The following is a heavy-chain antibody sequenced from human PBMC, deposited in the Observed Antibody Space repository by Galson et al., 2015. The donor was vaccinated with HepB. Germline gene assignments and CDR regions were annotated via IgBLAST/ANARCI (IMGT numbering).Heavy chain of an antibody. Sequence: SLRLSCAASGFTFSSYGMHWVRQAPGKGLEWVAVIWYDGSNKYYADSVKDKFTISRDNSKNRLYLQMSSLRAEDTAVYYCVKGSGYSYGYGYFDYWGQGTLVTVSS. CDR1: GFTFSSYG. V-gene: IGHV3-33*08. CDR2: IWYDGSNK. D-gene: IGHD5-18*01. J-gene: IGHJ4*02. CDR3: VKGSGYSYGYGYFDY.